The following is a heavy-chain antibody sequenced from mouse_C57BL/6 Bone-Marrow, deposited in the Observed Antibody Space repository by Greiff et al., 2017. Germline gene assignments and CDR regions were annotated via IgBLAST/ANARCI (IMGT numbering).Heavy chain of an antibody. Sequence: QVQLQQSGAELARPGASVKLSCKASGYTFSSYGISWVKQRTGQGLEWIGEIYPRSGNTPYNEKFKGKATLTADKSSSKAYMEHRDLTSWDSAVYYCARCGIFDYWGQGTTLTVSS. V-gene: IGHV1-81*01. J-gene: IGHJ2*01. CDR3: ARCGIFDY. CDR1: GYTFSSYG. CDR2: IYPRSGNT. D-gene: IGHD4-1*01.